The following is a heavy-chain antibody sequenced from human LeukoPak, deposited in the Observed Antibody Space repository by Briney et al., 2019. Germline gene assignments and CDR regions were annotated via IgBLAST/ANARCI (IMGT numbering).Heavy chain of an antibody. CDR2: INHSGST. Sequence: SETLSLTCAVYGGSFSGYYCSWIRQPPGKGLEWIGDINHSGSTNYNPSLKSRVTISVDTSKNQFSLKLSSVTAADTAVYYCARRKAVAGYTFDYWGQGTLVTVSS. J-gene: IGHJ4*02. CDR3: ARRKAVAGYTFDY. D-gene: IGHD6-19*01. V-gene: IGHV4-34*01. CDR1: GGSFSGYY.